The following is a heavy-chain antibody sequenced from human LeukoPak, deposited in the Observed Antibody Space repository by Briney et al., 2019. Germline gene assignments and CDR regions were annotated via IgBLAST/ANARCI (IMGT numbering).Heavy chain of an antibody. V-gene: IGHV3-15*01. CDR3: AEDSSGWPNWFDP. CDR1: GFTFSNAW. Sequence: GGSLRLSCAASGFTFSNAWMSWVRQAPGKGLEWVGRIKSKTDGGTTDYAAPVKGRFTISRDDSKNTLYLQMNSLKTEDTAVYYCAEDSSGWPNWFDPWGQGTLVTVSS. CDR2: IKSKTDGGTT. D-gene: IGHD6-19*01. J-gene: IGHJ5*02.